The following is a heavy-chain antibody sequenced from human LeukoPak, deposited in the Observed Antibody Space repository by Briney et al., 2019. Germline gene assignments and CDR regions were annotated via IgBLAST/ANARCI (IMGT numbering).Heavy chain of an antibody. V-gene: IGHV4-4*07. CDR3: ARGYYDFWSGYFYYYYMDV. CDR1: GGSISSYY. D-gene: IGHD3-3*01. Sequence: PSETLSLTCNVSGGSISSYYWRWIRQPAGKGLEWIGRIYTSGSTNYNPSLKSRVTMSVDTSKNQFSLKVSSVTAADTAVYYCARGYYDFWSGYFYYYYMDVWGKGTTVTVSS. J-gene: IGHJ6*03. CDR2: IYTSGST.